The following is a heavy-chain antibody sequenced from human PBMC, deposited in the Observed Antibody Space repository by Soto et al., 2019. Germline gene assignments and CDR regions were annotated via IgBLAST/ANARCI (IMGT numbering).Heavy chain of an antibody. CDR3: GKGGYSSSWYWSVDY. V-gene: IGHV3-23*01. CDR1: GFTFSTYG. Sequence: EVQLLESGGGLVQPGGSLRLSCAASGFTFSTYGMSWVRQAPGKGLEWVSGISGSGGGTYYADSVKGRFTISRDNSKNTRYLTMNILRAEDTAVYYCGKGGYSSSWYWSVDYWGQGNLVTVSS. J-gene: IGHJ4*02. CDR2: ISGSGGGT. D-gene: IGHD6-13*01.